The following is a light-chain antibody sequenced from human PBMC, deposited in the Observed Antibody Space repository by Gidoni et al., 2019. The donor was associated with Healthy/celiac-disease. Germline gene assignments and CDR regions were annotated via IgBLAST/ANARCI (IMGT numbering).Light chain of an antibody. Sequence: AIRMTQSPSSLSASTGDRVTITCRASQGISSYLAWYQQKPGKAPKLLIYAASTLQSGVPSRFSGSGSGTDFTLTISSLQSEDFAIYYCQQYYSYPPLTFGQGTKVEIK. CDR1: QGISSY. CDR3: QQYYSYPPLT. V-gene: IGKV1-8*01. CDR2: AAS. J-gene: IGKJ1*01.